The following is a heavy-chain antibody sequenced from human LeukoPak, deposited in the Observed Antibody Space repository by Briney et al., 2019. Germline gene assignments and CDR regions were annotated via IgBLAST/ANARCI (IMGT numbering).Heavy chain of an antibody. CDR3: AKDYGYSYGFDY. J-gene: IGHJ4*02. D-gene: IGHD5-18*01. CDR1: RFTFTSYS. CDR2: ISGSGGST. Sequence: GGSLRLSCAASRFTFTSYSMSWVRQAPGKGLEWVSAISGSGGSTYYAGSVKGRFTISRDNSKNTLYLQMNSLRAEDTAVHYCAKDYGYSYGFDYWGQGTLVTVSS. V-gene: IGHV3-23*01.